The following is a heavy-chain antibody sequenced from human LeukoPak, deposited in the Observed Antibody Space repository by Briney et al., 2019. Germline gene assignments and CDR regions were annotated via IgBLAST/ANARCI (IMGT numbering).Heavy chain of an antibody. Sequence: GGSLRLSCATSGFTFSRYWMSWVRQAPGKGLEWVANIKQDGSEKDYVDSVKGRFTISRDNAKNSLYLQMNSLTAEDTAVYYCARESFAARWDWGQGTLVTVSS. CDR1: GFTFSRYW. CDR2: IKQDGSEK. CDR3: ARESFAARWD. D-gene: IGHD6-6*01. V-gene: IGHV3-7*01. J-gene: IGHJ4*02.